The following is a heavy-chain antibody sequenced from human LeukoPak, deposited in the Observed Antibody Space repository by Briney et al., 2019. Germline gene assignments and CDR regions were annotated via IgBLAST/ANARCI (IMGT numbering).Heavy chain of an antibody. D-gene: IGHD2-15*01. CDR1: GFTFSNYA. V-gene: IGHV3-23*01. J-gene: IGHJ4*02. Sequence: PGGSLRLSCAASGFTFSNYAMSWVRQAPGKGLEWVSAISGSGGSTYYADSVKGRFTISRDNSKNTLYLQMNSLRAEDTAVYYCAKAQDIVVVVAASPDYWGQGTLVTVSS. CDR3: AKAQDIVVVVAASPDY. CDR2: ISGSGGST.